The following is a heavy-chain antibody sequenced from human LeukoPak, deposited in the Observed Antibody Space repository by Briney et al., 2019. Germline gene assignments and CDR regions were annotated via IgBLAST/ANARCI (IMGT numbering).Heavy chain of an antibody. CDR2: IKQDESEK. CDR3: ARDKIEGPTKLDY. CDR1: GFTLSSHW. Sequence: PGGSLRLSCAASGFTLSSHWMSWVRQAPGKGLEWVANIKQDESEKYYVDSVKGRFTISRDNAKNSLYLQMNSLRAEDTALYYCARDKIEGPTKLDYWGQGILVTVSS. V-gene: IGHV3-7*01. J-gene: IGHJ4*02. D-gene: IGHD1-1*01.